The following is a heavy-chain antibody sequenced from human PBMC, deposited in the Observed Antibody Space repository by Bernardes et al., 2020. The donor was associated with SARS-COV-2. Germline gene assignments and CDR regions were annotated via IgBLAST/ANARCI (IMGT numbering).Heavy chain of an antibody. J-gene: IGHJ6*02. CDR3: AKHRTDDFWSLDV. V-gene: IGHV3-23*01. CDR2: ISGSGGST. D-gene: IGHD3-3*01. CDR1: GFTFSSYA. Sequence: GGSLRLSCAASGFTFSSYAMSWVRQAPGKGLEWVSAISGSGGSTYYADSVKGRFTISRDNSKNEVFLQMGSLRPEDMAVYYCAKHRTDDFWSLDVWGQGTTVIVSS.